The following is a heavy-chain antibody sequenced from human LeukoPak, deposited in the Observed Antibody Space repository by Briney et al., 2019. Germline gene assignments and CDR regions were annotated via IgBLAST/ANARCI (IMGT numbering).Heavy chain of an antibody. CDR3: ARDCGYQCLFDY. CDR1: GYTFTNYG. Sequence: ASAKVSCKASGYTFTNYGISWVRQAPGQGLEWMGWISGYNGNTNYAQKFQGRLTMTTHTSTNTAHMELRSLRSGDTAMYYCARDCGYQCLFDYWGQGTLVTVSS. CDR2: ISGYNGNT. J-gene: IGHJ4*02. V-gene: IGHV1-18*01. D-gene: IGHD5-12*01.